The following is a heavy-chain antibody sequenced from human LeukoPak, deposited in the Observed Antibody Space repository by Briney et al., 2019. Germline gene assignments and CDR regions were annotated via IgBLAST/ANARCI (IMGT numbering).Heavy chain of an antibody. CDR1: GGSISSGSYY. Sequence: PSETLSLTCSVSGGSISSGSYYWTWVRQPAGKGLEWIGRFHTSGSTNYNPSLKSRVTISLDTSKNQFSLKLNSVTAADTAVYYCARGNSGSYLYYWGQGTLVTVSS. CDR2: FHTSGST. J-gene: IGHJ4*02. CDR3: ARGNSGSYLYY. D-gene: IGHD1-26*01. V-gene: IGHV4-61*02.